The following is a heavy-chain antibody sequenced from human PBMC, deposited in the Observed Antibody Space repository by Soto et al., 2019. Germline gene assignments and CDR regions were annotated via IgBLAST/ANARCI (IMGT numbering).Heavy chain of an antibody. CDR2: IVVGSGNT. Sequence: GASVKVSCKASGFTFTSSAVQWVRQARGQRLEWIGWIVVGSGNTNYAQKFQERATITRDMSTSTAYMELSSLRSEDTAVYYCAAQSIFGDYRDYYYGMDVWGQGTTVTVSS. D-gene: IGHD3-3*01. J-gene: IGHJ6*02. CDR1: GFTFTSSA. CDR3: AAQSIFGDYRDYYYGMDV. V-gene: IGHV1-58*01.